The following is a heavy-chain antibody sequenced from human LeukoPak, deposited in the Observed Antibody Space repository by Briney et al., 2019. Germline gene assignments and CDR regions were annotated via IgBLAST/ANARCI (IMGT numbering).Heavy chain of an antibody. J-gene: IGHJ4*02. V-gene: IGHV3-48*03. Sequence: GGSLRLSCAASGFTFSSYERNWVRQAPGKGLEWVSYISSSGSTIYYADSVKGRFTISRDNAKNSLYLQMNSLRAEDTAVYYCARGHHIYDSSGCDYWGQGTLVTVSS. D-gene: IGHD3-22*01. CDR2: ISSSGSTI. CDR1: GFTFSSYE. CDR3: ARGHHIYDSSGCDY.